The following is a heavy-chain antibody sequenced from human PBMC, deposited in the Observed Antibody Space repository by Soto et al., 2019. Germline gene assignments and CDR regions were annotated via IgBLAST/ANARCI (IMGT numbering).Heavy chain of an antibody. CDR2: IIPIFGTA. J-gene: IGHJ5*02. CDR3: ARGPLWSGYYRGGWFDP. CDR1: GGTFSSYA. V-gene: IGHV1-69*12. D-gene: IGHD3-3*01. Sequence: QVQLVQSGAEVKKPGSSVKVSCKASGGTFSSYAISWVRQAPGQGLEWMGGIIPIFGTANYAQKFQGRVTITADETTSPAYMELSSLRSEDTAVYYCARGPLWSGYYRGGWFDPWGQGTLVTVSS.